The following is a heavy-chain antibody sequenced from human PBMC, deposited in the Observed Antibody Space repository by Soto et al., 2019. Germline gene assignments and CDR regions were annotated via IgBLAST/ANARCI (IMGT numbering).Heavy chain of an antibody. CDR3: ARIRYYYDSRTYYFDY. V-gene: IGHV2-26*01. CDR2: IFSNDEK. D-gene: IGHD3-22*01. J-gene: IGHJ4*02. CDR1: GFSLSNARMG. Sequence: QVTLKESGPVLVKPTETLTLTCTVSGFSLSNARMGVSWIRQPPGKALEWLAHIFSNDEKSYSTSLKSRLTISKDTSKSQVGLTITNMDPVDTATYYCARIRYYYDSRTYYFDYGGQGTLDTVSS.